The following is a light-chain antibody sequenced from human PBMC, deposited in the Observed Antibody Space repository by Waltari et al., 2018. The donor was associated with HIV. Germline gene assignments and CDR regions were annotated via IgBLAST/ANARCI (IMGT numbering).Light chain of an antibody. CDR2: EVF. CDR3: CAYAGTYTYV. Sequence: QSALTQPRSVSGSPGQSVTISCTGTASDIGYFASVSWYQQYPGKAPKFIINEVFQRPSGVPDRFTAAKSGITASLTISGLQDEDEADYYCCAYAGTYTYVFGSGTTVTVL. V-gene: IGLV2-11*01. J-gene: IGLJ1*01. CDR1: ASDIGYFAS.